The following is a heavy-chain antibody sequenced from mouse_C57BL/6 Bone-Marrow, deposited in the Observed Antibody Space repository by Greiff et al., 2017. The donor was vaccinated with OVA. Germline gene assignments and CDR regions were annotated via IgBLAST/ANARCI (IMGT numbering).Heavy chain of an antibody. Sequence: QVQLQQSGAELARPGASVKMSCKASGYTFTSYTMHWVKQRPGQGLEWIGYINPSSGYTKYNQKFKDKATLTADKSSSTAYMQLSSLTSEDSAVYYCARSPFPGFSFDYWGQGTTLTVSS. J-gene: IGHJ2*01. CDR2: INPSSGYT. CDR1: GYTFTSYT. D-gene: IGHD1-2*01. V-gene: IGHV1-4*01. CDR3: ARSPFPGFSFDY.